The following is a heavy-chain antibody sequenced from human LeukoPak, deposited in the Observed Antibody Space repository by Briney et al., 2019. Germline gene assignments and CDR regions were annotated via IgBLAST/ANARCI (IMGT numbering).Heavy chain of an antibody. CDR1: GGSISSSSYY. CDR3: ARCYCSSTSCFSHWFDP. D-gene: IGHD2-2*01. J-gene: IGHJ5*02. CDR2: IYYSGST. V-gene: IGHV4-39*01. Sequence: KPSETLSLTCTVSGGSISSSSYYWGWIRQPPGKGLEWIGSIYYSGSTYYNPSLKSRVTISVDTSKNQFSLKLSSVTAADTAVYYCARCYCSSTSCFSHWFDPWGQGTLVTVSS.